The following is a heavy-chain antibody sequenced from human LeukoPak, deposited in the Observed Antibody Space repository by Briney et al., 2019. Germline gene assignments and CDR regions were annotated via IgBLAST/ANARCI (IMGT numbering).Heavy chain of an antibody. CDR2: IWYDGSNE. CDR3: VSFYETY. J-gene: IGHJ4*02. V-gene: IGHV3-33*01. Sequence: PGGSLRLSCAASGFTFSSYGMHWVRQAPGKGLEWVAVIWYDGSNEYYADSVKGRFTISRDNSKNTLYLQMNSLRAEDTAVYYCVSFYETYWGRGTLVTVSS. CDR1: GFTFSSYG. D-gene: IGHD2/OR15-2a*01.